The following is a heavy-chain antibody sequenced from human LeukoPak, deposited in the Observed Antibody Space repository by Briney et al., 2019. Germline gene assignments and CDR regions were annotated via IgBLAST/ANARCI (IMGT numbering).Heavy chain of an antibody. J-gene: IGHJ4*02. CDR3: ARAGTIVVPDY. Sequence: GGSLRLSCAASGFTFRSYSMNRVRQAPGKGLEWVSSISPSSTYIDYADSLKGRFTISRDDAQESLYLQMNSLRAEDTAVYYCARAGTIVVPDYWGQGTLVTVSS. CDR2: ISPSSTYI. D-gene: IGHD2-15*01. CDR1: GFTFRSYS. V-gene: IGHV3-21*01.